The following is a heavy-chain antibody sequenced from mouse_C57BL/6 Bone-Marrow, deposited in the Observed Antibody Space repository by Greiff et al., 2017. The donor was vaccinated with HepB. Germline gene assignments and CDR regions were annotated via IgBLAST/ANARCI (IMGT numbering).Heavy chain of an antibody. D-gene: IGHD1-1*01. CDR1: GYTFTSYW. CDR2: IDPSDSYT. Sequence: QVQLQQPGAELVMPGASVKLSCKASGYTFTSYWMHWVKQRPGQGLEWIGEIDPSDSYTNYNQKFKGKSTLTVDKSSSTAYMQLSSLTSEDSAVYYCAREGGVVAHFDYGGQGTTLTVSA. V-gene: IGHV1-69*01. CDR3: AREGGVVAHFDY. J-gene: IGHJ2*01.